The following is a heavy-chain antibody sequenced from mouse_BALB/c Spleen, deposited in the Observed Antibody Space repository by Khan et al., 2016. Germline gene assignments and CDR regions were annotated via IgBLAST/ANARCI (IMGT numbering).Heavy chain of an antibody. J-gene: IGHJ2*01. CDR2: INPDSSTI. Sequence: EVKLLESGGGLVQPGGSLKLSCAASGFDFSRYWMNWVRQAPGKGLEWIGKINPDSSTINYTPSLKDKFIISRDNAKNTLYLQMSNVRSEDTALYDCARLSYYGCSDYWGQGTTLTVSS. CDR1: GFDFSRYW. CDR3: ARLSYYGCSDY. V-gene: IGHV4-1*02. D-gene: IGHD1-1*01.